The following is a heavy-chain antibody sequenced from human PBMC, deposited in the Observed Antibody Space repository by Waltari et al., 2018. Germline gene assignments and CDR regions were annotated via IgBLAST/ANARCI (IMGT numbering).Heavy chain of an antibody. J-gene: IGHJ5*02. CDR2: IITIVGTA. V-gene: IGHV1-69*01. CDR1: GSTCSYSA. D-gene: IGHD3-9*01. CDR3: AVTYYDIVAGYKRKNGFDP. Sequence: QLQLQPSGAEVKQPWSSVMFSCTSAGSTCSYSAISLVQQAPGRGLGWMGGIITIVGTANEEKKFQGRVTITADESTSTAYMELSSLRSEDTAVYYCAVTYYDIVAGYKRKNGFDPWGQGTLVTVSS.